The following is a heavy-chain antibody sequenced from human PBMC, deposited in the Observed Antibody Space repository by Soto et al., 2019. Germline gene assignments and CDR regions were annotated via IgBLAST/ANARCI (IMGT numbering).Heavy chain of an antibody. CDR1: GWSLSSWY. Sequence: SGTPFPPRPLSGWSLSSWYSGWVRAPPGKGLEWIGYIYYSGSTNYNPSLKSRVTISVDTSKNQFSLKLSSVTAADTAVYYCARLSEYSGYAVYAFDIWGQGTMVTVSS. V-gene: IGHV4-59*08. J-gene: IGHJ3*02. CDR2: IYYSGST. D-gene: IGHD5-12*01. CDR3: ARLSEYSGYAVYAFDI.